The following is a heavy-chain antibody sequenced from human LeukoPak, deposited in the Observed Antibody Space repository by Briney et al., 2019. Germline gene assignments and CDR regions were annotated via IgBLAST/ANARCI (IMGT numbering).Heavy chain of an antibody. CDR1: GFTFSSYG. CDR3: AKTPPNYYDSSGYYGYFDY. Sequence: QPGRSLRLSCAASGFTFSSYGMHWVRQAPGKGLEWVAVISYDGSNKYYADSVKGRFTISRDNSKNTLYLQMNSLRAEDTAVYYCAKTPPNYYDSSGYYGYFDYWGQGTLVTVSS. V-gene: IGHV3-30*18. CDR2: ISYDGSNK. D-gene: IGHD3-22*01. J-gene: IGHJ4*02.